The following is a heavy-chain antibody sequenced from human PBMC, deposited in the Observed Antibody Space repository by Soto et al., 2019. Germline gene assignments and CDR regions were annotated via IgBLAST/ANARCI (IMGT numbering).Heavy chain of an antibody. V-gene: IGHV3-7*03. CDR2: IKHDGSDI. CDR1: GFTFSDYW. CDR3: ARDPYGNRYGAFDI. Sequence: GGSLRLSCAASGFTFSDYWMSWVRLSPGKGLEWVANIKHDGSDIRYVDSVKGRFTMSRDNAENSLYLQMSSLGAEDTAMYYSARDPYGNRYGAFDIRGQGTMVTVS. D-gene: IGHD3-16*02. J-gene: IGHJ3*02.